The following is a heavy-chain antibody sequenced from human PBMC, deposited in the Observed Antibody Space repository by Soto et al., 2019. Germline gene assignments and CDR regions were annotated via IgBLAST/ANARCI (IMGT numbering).Heavy chain of an antibody. CDR1: GFTFSSYW. CDR2: INGDGSST. Sequence: EVQLVESGGGLVQPGGSLRLSCAASGFTFSSYWMHWVRQAPGKGLVWVSRINGDGSSTGYADSVKGRFTIPRDNAKNTLYLQMNSLRAEDTAVYYCARESDGANSLWGQGTLVTVSS. CDR3: ARESDGANSL. J-gene: IGHJ4*02. D-gene: IGHD4-17*01. V-gene: IGHV3-74*01.